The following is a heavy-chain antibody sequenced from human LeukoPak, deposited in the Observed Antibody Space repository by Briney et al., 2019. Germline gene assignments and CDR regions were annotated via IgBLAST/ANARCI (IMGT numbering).Heavy chain of an antibody. V-gene: IGHV3-74*01. J-gene: IGHJ4*02. CDR3: VRDFETVWTPGDDFGN. D-gene: IGHD3-16*01. CDR2: IDYNGRIT. Sequence: GGSLRLSCAASGFTFSSNWMHWVRQAPGKGLMWVARIDYNGRITSVADSVKGRFAISRDNARNTLYLQMNSLRAEDTAVYYCVRDFETVWTPGDDFGNWGQGTLVTVSS. CDR1: GFTFSSNW.